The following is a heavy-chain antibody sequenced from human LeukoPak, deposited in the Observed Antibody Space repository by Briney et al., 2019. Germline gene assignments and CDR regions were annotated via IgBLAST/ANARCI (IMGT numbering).Heavy chain of an antibody. V-gene: IGHV1-46*01. CDR2: INPSGGST. CDR3: ALAARYYYYTMDV. J-gene: IGHJ6*02. CDR1: GYTFTNYY. D-gene: IGHD6-6*01. Sequence: ASVKVSCKASGYTFTNYYMHWVRQAPGRGLEWMGIINPSGGSTSHTQKFQGRVTLTRDTSTSTVYMELSSLRSEDTAVYYCALAARYYYYTMDVWGQGTTVTVSS.